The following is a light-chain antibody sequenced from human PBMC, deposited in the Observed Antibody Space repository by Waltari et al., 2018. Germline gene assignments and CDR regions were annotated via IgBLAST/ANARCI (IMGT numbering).Light chain of an antibody. CDR1: QSVSSN. Sequence: ATLSVSPGERATLSCRASQSVSSNLAWYQQKPGQAPRLLIYGASTRATGIPARFSGSGSGTEFTLTISSLQSEDFAVYSCQQYNNWPGTFGQGTKVEIK. CDR3: QQYNNWPGT. J-gene: IGKJ1*01. V-gene: IGKV3-15*01. CDR2: GAS.